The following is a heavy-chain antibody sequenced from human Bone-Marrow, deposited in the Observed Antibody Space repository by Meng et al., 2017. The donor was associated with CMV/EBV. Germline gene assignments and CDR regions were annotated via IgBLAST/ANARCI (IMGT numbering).Heavy chain of an antibody. J-gene: IGHJ6*02. V-gene: IGHV3-48*03. Sequence: GGSLRLSCAASGFTFSSYEMNWVRQAPGKGLEWVSYISSSGSTIYYADSVKGRFTISRDNAKNTLYLQMNSLRAEDTAVYYCAREMDFWGGKPYYGMDVWGQGTTVTVSS. D-gene: IGHD3-3*01. CDR1: GFTFSSYE. CDR2: ISSSGSTI. CDR3: AREMDFWGGKPYYGMDV.